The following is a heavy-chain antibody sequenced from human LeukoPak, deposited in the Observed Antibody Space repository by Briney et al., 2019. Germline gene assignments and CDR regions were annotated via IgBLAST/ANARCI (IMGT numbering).Heavy chain of an antibody. D-gene: IGHD6-6*01. CDR3: ARGRYSSSSGDHDAFDI. Sequence: PGGSLRLSCAPSGFTFSSHWMHWVRQAPGKGLVWVSRINSDESTTNYADSVKGRFTISRDNAKNTLYLQMNSLRAEDTAVYYCARGRYSSSSGDHDAFDIWGQGTMVTVSS. V-gene: IGHV3-74*01. CDR1: GFTFSSHW. J-gene: IGHJ3*02. CDR2: INSDESTT.